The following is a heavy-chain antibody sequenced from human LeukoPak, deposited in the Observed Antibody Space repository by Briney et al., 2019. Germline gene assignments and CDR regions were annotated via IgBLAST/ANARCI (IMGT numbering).Heavy chain of an antibody. J-gene: IGHJ4*02. D-gene: IGHD2-15*01. CDR1: GYTFTDYY. V-gene: IGHV1-2*02. CDR3: ARDAGYCTGGSCWYFDH. Sequence: ASVKVSCKASGYTFTDYYMHWVRQAPGQGLEWMGWISLNSGGTNFAQRCQGRVTMTRDTSISTAYMDLSRLISDDTAVYYCARDAGYCTGGSCWYFDHWGQGTLVTVSS. CDR2: ISLNSGGT.